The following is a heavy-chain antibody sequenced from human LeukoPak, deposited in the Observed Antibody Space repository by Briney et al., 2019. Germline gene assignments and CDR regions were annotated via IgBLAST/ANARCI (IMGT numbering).Heavy chain of an antibody. V-gene: IGHV4-34*01. CDR1: GGSFSGYY. CDR2: INHSGST. D-gene: IGHD2-15*01. Sequence: TASETLSLTCAVYGGSFSGYYWSWIRQPPGKGLEWIGEINHSGSTNYNPSLKSRVTISVDTSKNQFSLKLSSVTAADTAVYFCAREDGYCSGGNCYSYFDSWGQGTLVTVSS. J-gene: IGHJ4*02. CDR3: AREDGYCSGGNCYSYFDS.